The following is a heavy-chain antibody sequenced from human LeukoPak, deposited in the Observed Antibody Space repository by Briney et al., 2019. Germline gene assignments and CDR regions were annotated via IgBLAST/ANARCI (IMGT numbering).Heavy chain of an antibody. V-gene: IGHV1-18*01. CDR3: ARGLRGYDILTGYNEPYYFDY. J-gene: IGHJ4*02. Sequence: ASVKVSCKASGYTFTSYGISWVRQAPGQGLEWMGWISAYNGNTNYAQKLQGRVTMTTDTSTSTAYMELRSLRSDDTAVYYCARGLRGYDILTGYNEPYYFDYWGQGTLVTVSS. D-gene: IGHD3-9*01. CDR2: ISAYNGNT. CDR1: GYTFTSYG.